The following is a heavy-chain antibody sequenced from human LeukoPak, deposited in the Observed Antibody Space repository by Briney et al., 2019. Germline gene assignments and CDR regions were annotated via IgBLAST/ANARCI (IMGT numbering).Heavy chain of an antibody. Sequence: ASVKVSCKASGYTFTGYYMHWVRQAPGQGLEWMGRINPNSGGTNYAQKFQGRVTMTRDTSISTAYMELSRLRSDDTAVYYCASDTYGSGSYSSDYWGQGTLVTVSS. V-gene: IGHV1-2*06. CDR1: GYTFTGYY. CDR3: ASDTYGSGSYSSDY. D-gene: IGHD3-10*01. J-gene: IGHJ4*02. CDR2: INPNSGGT.